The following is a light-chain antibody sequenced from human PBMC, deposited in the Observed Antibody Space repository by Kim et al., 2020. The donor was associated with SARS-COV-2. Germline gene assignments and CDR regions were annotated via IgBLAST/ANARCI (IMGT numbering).Light chain of an antibody. V-gene: IGKV3-20*01. J-gene: IGKJ2*01. CDR1: QTVYKGY. Sequence: IVLTQSPGTLSLSPGERATLSCRASQTVYKGYLVWYQQRPGQTPRLLLYQTSNRATGIPDRFSGSGSGTDFTLTISRLEPEDFAVYYCQQYGSLPPYTFGQGTKLEI. CDR2: QTS. CDR3: QQYGSLPPYT.